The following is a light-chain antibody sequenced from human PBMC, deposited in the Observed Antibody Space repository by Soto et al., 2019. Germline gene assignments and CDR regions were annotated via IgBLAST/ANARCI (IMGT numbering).Light chain of an antibody. CDR1: QSVSSN. J-gene: IGKJ1*01. CDR2: GAS. V-gene: IGKV3-15*01. Sequence: EIVMTQSPATLSVSPGERATLSCRASQSVSSNLAWYQQKPGQAPRLLIYGASTRATGIPARFSGSWSGTEFTLTISSLQSEDFAVYSCQQYNNWPPWKFGQGTKVEIK. CDR3: QQYNNWPPWK.